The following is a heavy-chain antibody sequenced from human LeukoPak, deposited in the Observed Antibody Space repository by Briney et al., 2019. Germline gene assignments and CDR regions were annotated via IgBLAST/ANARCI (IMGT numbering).Heavy chain of an antibody. J-gene: IGHJ4*02. D-gene: IGHD3-10*01. Sequence: PGGSLRLSCAASGFTFSSYSMNWVRQAPGKGLEWVSSISSSSSYIYYAVSVKGRFTISRDNAKNSLYLQMNSLRAEDTAVYYCARSSSGSYYNGFDYWGQGTLVTVSS. CDR3: ARSSSGSYYNGFDY. CDR2: ISSSSSYI. V-gene: IGHV3-21*01. CDR1: GFTFSSYS.